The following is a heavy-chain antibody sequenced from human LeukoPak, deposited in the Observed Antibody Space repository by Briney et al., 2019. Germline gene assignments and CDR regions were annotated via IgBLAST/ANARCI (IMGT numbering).Heavy chain of an antibody. CDR2: IYYSGST. CDR1: GGSINTFY. V-gene: IGHV4-59*01. CDR3: ARLARLTLIRGVTGYHSLDV. D-gene: IGHD3-10*01. Sequence: PSETLSLTCTVSGGSINTFYWSWIRQPPGGGLEWIGYIYYSGSTNYNPSLKSRVTISVDASKIQFSLWLSSVTAADTAVYYCARLARLTLIRGVTGYHSLDVWGKGTKVTVSS. J-gene: IGHJ6*04.